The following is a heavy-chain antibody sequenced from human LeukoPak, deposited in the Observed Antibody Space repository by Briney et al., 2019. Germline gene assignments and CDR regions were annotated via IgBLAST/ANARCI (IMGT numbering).Heavy chain of an antibody. J-gene: IGHJ4*02. CDR1: CGSVSSGSFY. D-gene: IGHD2-2*02. CDR3: VRYCSSTTCYTRAVDY. CDR2: VRYSGTT. V-gene: IGHV4-39*01. Sequence: SETLSLTCTVSCGSVSSGSFYWGWLRRPPGKGLEWIGSVRYSGTTYYNPSLKSRLTMSVDTSKNQFSLKLSSVTAADTAVYYCVRYCSSTTCYTRAVDYWGQGTLVTVSS.